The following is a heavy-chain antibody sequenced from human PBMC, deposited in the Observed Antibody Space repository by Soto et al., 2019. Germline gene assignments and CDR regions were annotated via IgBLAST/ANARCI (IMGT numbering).Heavy chain of an antibody. Sequence: PSETLFLTCTVSGGSISSYYWSWIRQPPGKGLEWIGYIYHSGSTNYNPSLKSRVTISVDKSKNQFSLKLSSVTAADTAVYYCARSPDSSGYYPRRYYYGMDVWGQGTTVTVSS. CDR3: ARSPDSSGYYPRRYYYGMDV. CDR2: IYHSGST. J-gene: IGHJ6*02. V-gene: IGHV4-59*12. D-gene: IGHD3-22*01. CDR1: GGSISSYY.